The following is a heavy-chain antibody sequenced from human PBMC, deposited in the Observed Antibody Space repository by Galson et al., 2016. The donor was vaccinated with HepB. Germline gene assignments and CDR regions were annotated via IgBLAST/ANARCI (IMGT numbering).Heavy chain of an antibody. Sequence: SLRLSCAASGFVFNKYGMSWVRQAPGKGLEWVSAVSGSGGTSYLADAVKGRFNISRDNSKNTLYLQMNSLSAEHTAIYYCGRVPRDCGGDTCYWGYFDSWGQGTLVTVSS. CDR2: VSGSGGTS. V-gene: IGHV3-23*01. J-gene: IGHJ4*02. CDR1: GFVFNKYG. D-gene: IGHD2-21*01. CDR3: GRVPRDCGGDTCYWGYFDS.